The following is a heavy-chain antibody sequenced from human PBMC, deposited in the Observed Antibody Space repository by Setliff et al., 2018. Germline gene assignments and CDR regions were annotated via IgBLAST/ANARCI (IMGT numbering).Heavy chain of an antibody. CDR2: IIPIFGTA. V-gene: IGHV1-69*06. CDR3: ARDILNFWSGFVLRYFDL. Sequence: SVKVSCKASGGTFSSYAISWVRQAPGQGLEWMGRIIPIFGTANYAQKFQGRVTITADKSTSTAYMELSSLRSEDTAVYYCARDILNFWSGFVLRYFDLWGRGTLVTVSS. D-gene: IGHD3-3*01. J-gene: IGHJ2*01. CDR1: GGTFSSYA.